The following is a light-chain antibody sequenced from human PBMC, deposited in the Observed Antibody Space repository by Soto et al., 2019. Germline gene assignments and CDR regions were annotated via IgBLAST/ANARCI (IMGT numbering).Light chain of an antibody. CDR1: QSISSY. J-gene: IGKJ5*01. V-gene: IGKV1-39*01. Sequence: IQMTQSPYSLSSSVGDRVSITCRASQSISSYLNWYQQKPGKAPKLLIYAASSLQSGVPSRFSGSGSGTDFTLTISSLQPEDFATYYCQQSYSTPPITFGQGTRLEIK. CDR2: AAS. CDR3: QQSYSTPPIT.